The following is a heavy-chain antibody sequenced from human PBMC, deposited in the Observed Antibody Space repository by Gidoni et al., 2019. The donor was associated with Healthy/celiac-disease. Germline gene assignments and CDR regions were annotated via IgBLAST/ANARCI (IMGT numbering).Heavy chain of an antibody. D-gene: IGHD5-18*01. J-gene: IGHJ6*02. CDR3: ARDRTAKTSMDV. CDR2: INPNSGGT. V-gene: IGHV1-2*04. CDR1: GYSFTGYY. Sequence: QVQLVQSGAEVKKPGASVNVSCQASGYSFTGYYMHWVRQAPGQGLEWMGWINPNSGGTNYAQKFQGCVTMTRDTSISTAYMELSRLRSDDKAVYYCARDRTAKTSMDVWGQGTTVTVSS.